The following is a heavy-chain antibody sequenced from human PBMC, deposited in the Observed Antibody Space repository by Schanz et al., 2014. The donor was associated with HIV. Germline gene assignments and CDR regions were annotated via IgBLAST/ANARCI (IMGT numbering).Heavy chain of an antibody. CDR1: GASISGYY. J-gene: IGHJ4*02. V-gene: IGHV4-59*01. D-gene: IGHD3-10*01. Sequence: QVQLQESGPGLVKPSETLSLTCNVSGASISGYYCTWIRQPPGKGLEWIGNVFSNGATKYNPSLQSRVTISVDTSQNQFSLKLTSVTAADTAVYFCARAGQWFGHLDWGQGTLVTVSS. CDR2: VFSNGAT. CDR3: ARAGQWFGHLD.